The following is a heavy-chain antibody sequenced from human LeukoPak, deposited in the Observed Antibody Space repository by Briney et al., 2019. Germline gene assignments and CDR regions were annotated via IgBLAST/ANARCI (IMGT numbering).Heavy chain of an antibody. Sequence: PSETLSLTCTVSGGSLSNYYWSWLRQPAGNGLEWVGWVYKSGTTNYNPSLESRVSLSVDMSKNQFSLKLRSVTAADTAVYDCARGGGSSKWLDSWGQGTLVTVSS. V-gene: IGHV4-59*01. CDR2: VYKSGTT. CDR1: GGSLSNYY. J-gene: IGHJ5*01. CDR3: ARGGGSSKWLDS. D-gene: IGHD6-6*01.